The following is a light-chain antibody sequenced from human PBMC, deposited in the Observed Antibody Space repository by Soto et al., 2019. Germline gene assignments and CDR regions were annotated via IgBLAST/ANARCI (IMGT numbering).Light chain of an antibody. J-gene: IGLJ2*01. CDR3: EAWDYSLHYVV. CDR1: NSNIGTNP. V-gene: IGLV1-44*01. CDR2: SNN. Sequence: QSVLTQPPSASGTPGQRVTISCSGSNSNIGTNPVNWYQQLPGTAPKLLISSNNERPSGVPDRFSGSKSGTSASLAISGLRSGDEADYYCEAWDYSLHYVVFGGGTKLTVL.